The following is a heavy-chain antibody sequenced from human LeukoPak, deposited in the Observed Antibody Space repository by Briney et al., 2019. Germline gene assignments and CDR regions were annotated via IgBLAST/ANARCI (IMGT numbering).Heavy chain of an antibody. D-gene: IGHD3-16*02. J-gene: IGHJ4*02. CDR3: ARDYRLSWFDY. V-gene: IGHV3-23*01. CDR2: ITDDEDT. CDR1: GFPFRSYA. Sequence: GGSLRLSCVASGFPFRSYAMTWVRQTPGKGLESVSVITDDEDTYYADSVKGRFTISRDNSQNTVFLQMNSLRVEDTAVYYCARDYRLSWFDYWGQGTLVTVSS.